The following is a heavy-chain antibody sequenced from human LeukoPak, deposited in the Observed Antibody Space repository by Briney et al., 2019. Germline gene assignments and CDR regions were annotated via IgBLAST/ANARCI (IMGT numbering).Heavy chain of an antibody. CDR3: ARARDPPYRYFDL. J-gene: IGHJ2*01. CDR1: EFNFDVYG. Sequence: GGSLRLSCVASEFNFDVYGMGWVRQVRGKGLEWVSVINWSGRSITYADSVKGRFTISRDNAKKSLYLQINSLRAEDTAFYYCARARDPPYRYFDLWGLGTLVTVSS. CDR2: INWSGRSI. V-gene: IGHV3-20*04. D-gene: IGHD5-24*01.